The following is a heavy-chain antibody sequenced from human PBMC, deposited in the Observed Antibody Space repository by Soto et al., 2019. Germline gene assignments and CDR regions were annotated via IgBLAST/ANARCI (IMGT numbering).Heavy chain of an antibody. V-gene: IGHV4-39*01. J-gene: IGHJ6*02. D-gene: IGHD6-13*01. CDR3: ARHLSAAAGIIYYYGMDV. CDR1: GGSISSSSYY. Sequence: PSETLSLTCTVSGGSISSSSYYWGWIRQPPGRGLEWIGSIYYSGSTYYNPSLKSRVTISVDTSKNQFSLKLSSVTAADTAVYYCARHLSAAAGIIYYYGMDVWGQGTTVTVSS. CDR2: IYYSGST.